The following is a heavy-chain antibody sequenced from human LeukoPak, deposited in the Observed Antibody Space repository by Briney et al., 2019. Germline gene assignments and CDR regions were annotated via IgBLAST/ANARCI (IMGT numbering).Heavy chain of an antibody. Sequence: GGSLRLSCAASGFTFSSYSMNWVRQAPGKGLEWVSSISSSSSYIYYADSVKGRFTISRDNAKNSLYLQMNSLRAEYTAVYYCARADSSGYYPPDYWGQGTLVTVSS. D-gene: IGHD3-22*01. J-gene: IGHJ4*02. V-gene: IGHV3-21*01. CDR2: ISSSSSYI. CDR3: ARADSSGYYPPDY. CDR1: GFTFSSYS.